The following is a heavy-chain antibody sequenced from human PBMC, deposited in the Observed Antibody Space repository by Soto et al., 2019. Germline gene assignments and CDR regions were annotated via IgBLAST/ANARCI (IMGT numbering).Heavy chain of an antibody. CDR1: GFTFGDYA. CDR2: IRSKAYGGTT. CDR3: TTNYYDSSGYDNWFDP. Sequence: PGGSLRLSWTASGFTFGDYAMSWFRQAPGKGLEWVGFIRSKAYGGTTEYAASVKGRFTISRDDSKSIAYLQMNSLKTEDTAVYYCTTNYYDSSGYDNWFDPWGQGTLVTVSS. V-gene: IGHV3-49*03. D-gene: IGHD3-22*01. J-gene: IGHJ5*02.